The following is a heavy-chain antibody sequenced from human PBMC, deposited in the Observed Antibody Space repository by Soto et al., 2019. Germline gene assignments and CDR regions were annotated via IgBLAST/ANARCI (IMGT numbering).Heavy chain of an antibody. Sequence: EVQLVESGGGLVQPGGSLRLSCAASGFTFSTYAMNWVRQAPGNGLEWVAAISGSGGSIHYADSVKGRFTISRDNSKSPLNLQMNSLRDEDTAVYHCVKGYWKGDVWGPGTTVTVSS. CDR3: VKGYWKGDV. J-gene: IGHJ6*02. CDR1: GFTFSTYA. CDR2: ISGSGGSI. D-gene: IGHD1-1*01. V-gene: IGHV3-23*04.